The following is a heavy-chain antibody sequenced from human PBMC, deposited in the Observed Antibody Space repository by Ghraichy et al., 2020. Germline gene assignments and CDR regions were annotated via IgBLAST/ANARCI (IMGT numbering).Heavy chain of an antibody. J-gene: IGHJ4*02. Sequence: LSLTCAASGFSFSSSWMGWVRQAPGKGLEWVATIDLDGSWKYYVDSVKGRFTISRDNAENSVSLQMNRLRIEASAVYYCGRDAWDIWGQGTLVTVSS. V-gene: IGHV3-7*01. CDR3: GRDAWDI. D-gene: IGHD1-26*01. CDR1: GFSFSSSW. CDR2: IDLDGSWK.